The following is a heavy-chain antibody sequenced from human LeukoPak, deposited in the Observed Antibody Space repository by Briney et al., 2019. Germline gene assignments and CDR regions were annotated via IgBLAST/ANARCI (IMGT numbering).Heavy chain of an antibody. CDR3: ARDLHIVVVTAMGY. Sequence: GRPLRLSCAASGFTFSSYAMHWVRQAPGKGLEWVAVISYDGSNKYYADSVKGRFTISRDNSKNTLYLQMNSLRAEDTAVYYCARDLHIVVVTAMGYWGQGTLVTVSS. V-gene: IGHV3-30*01. D-gene: IGHD2-21*02. J-gene: IGHJ4*02. CDR1: GFTFSSYA. CDR2: ISYDGSNK.